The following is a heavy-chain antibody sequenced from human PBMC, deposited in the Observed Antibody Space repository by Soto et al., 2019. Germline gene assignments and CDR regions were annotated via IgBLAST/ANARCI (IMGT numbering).Heavy chain of an antibody. D-gene: IGHD2-2*01. J-gene: IGHJ4*02. V-gene: IGHV3-23*01. CDR1: GFTFSSYA. Sequence: EVQLLESGGGLVQPGGSLRLSCAASGFTFSSYAMSWVRQAPGKGLEWVSAINSRGGSTYYADSVKGRFTISRDSTKNTLYRQRNSLRAEDTAVYYCEKDRSSTGCYACDYWGQGTLVTVCS. CDR2: INSRGGST. CDR3: EKDRSSTGCYACDY.